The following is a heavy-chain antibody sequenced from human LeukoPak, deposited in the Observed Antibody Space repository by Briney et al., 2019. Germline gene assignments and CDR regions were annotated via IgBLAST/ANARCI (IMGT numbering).Heavy chain of an antibody. J-gene: IGHJ4*02. CDR2: ISSSSSYI. V-gene: IGHV3-21*01. D-gene: IGHD6-19*01. CDR3: ARDHDRGWLKNANCFDY. Sequence: RGSLRLSCAASGFTLCAYSMKWVPQAPGKGLEWVSSISSSSSYIYYADSMKGRFTISRDNAKNSLYLQMNSRRAEDTAVYYCARDHDRGWLKNANCFDYWGQGALVTVSS. CDR1: GFTLCAYS.